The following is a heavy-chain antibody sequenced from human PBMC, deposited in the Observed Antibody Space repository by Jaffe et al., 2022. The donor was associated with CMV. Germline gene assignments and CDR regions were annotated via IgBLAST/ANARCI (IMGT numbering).Heavy chain of an antibody. V-gene: IGHV1-2*04. CDR2: INPNSGGT. CDR3: ARGLRMTYYYDSSGYSTPDAFDI. D-gene: IGHD3-22*01. Sequence: QVQLVQSGAEVKKPGASVKVSCKASGYTFTGYYMHWVRQAPGQGLEWMGWINPNSGGTNYAQKFQGWVTMTRDTSISTAYMELSRLRSDDTAVYYCARGLRMTYYYDSSGYSTPDAFDIWGQGTMVTVSS. J-gene: IGHJ3*02. CDR1: GYTFTGYY.